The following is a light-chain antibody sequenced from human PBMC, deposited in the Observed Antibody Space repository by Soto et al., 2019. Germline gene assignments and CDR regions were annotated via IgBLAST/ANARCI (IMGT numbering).Light chain of an antibody. CDR2: GAS. CDR1: QSVSSSY. V-gene: IGKV3-20*01. Sequence: TLSPGPLSLSSGERATLSCRASQSVSSSYLAWYQQKPGQAPRLLIYGASSRATGIPDRFSGSGSGTDFTLTISSLQSEDFAAYYCQQYNTWPRTFGQGTKVDI. J-gene: IGKJ1*01. CDR3: QQYNTWPRT.